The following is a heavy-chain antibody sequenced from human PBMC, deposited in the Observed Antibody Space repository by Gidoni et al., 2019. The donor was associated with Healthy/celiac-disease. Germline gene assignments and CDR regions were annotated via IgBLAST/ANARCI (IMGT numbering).Heavy chain of an antibody. CDR3: TTGGSYYEVWKFDY. D-gene: IGHD1-26*01. CDR1: VFTFSHAW. V-gene: IGHV3-15*01. CDR2: IKSKTYGGKT. J-gene: IGHJ4*02. Sequence: VKLVDSGGGLVKPGCSLRLSCAASVFTFSHAWRSWVRQDPGKGLEWVGRIKSKTYGGKTEYAATVKGRFTSSRDDSKNTLYLQMNRLKTEDTAVYYCTTGGSYYEVWKFDYWGQGTMVTVSS.